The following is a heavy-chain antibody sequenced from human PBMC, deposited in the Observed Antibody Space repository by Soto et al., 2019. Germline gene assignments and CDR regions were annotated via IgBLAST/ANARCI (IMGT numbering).Heavy chain of an antibody. D-gene: IGHD2-15*01. CDR3: GRVGCSGGTCLDGLNV. Sequence: SQTLLLPCAISGDSRSTYWAAWKWIRPSPSRGLEWLGRSNYGSKWYNDYALSVKSRISNTRDTSRNQCCLQLSSVTPEDSAVDFGGRVGCSGGTCLDGLNVWGQGTTVTV. CDR2: SNYGSKWYN. J-gene: IGHJ6*02. V-gene: IGHV6-1*01. CDR1: GDSRSTYWAA.